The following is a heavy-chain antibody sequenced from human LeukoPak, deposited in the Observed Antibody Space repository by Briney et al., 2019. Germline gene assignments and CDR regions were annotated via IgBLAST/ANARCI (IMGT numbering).Heavy chain of an antibody. Sequence: GGSLRLSCAASGFTFTTYWMSWVRQAPGKGLEWVANIKQDGTEKYYVDSVKGRFTISRDNAKTSLYLQMNSLRAEDTAVYYCARDGGSAWFFRYWGQGTLVTVSS. V-gene: IGHV3-7*01. CDR1: GFTFTTYW. CDR3: ARDGGSAWFFRY. J-gene: IGHJ4*02. CDR2: IKQDGTEK. D-gene: IGHD6-19*01.